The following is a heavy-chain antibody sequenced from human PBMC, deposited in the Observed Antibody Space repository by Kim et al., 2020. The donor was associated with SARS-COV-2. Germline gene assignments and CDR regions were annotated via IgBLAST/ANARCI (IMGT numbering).Heavy chain of an antibody. CDR3: AREGLGYLSSTRCYRGFDY. V-gene: IGHV4-59*13. CDR1: GGSISSYY. Sequence: SETLSLTCTVSGGSISSYYWSWIRQPPGKGLEWIGYIYYSGSTNYNPSLKSRVTISVDTSKNQFSLKLSSVTAADTAVYYCAREGLGYLSSTRCYRGFDYWGQGTLVTVSS. CDR2: IYYSGST. J-gene: IGHJ4*02. D-gene: IGHD2-2*01.